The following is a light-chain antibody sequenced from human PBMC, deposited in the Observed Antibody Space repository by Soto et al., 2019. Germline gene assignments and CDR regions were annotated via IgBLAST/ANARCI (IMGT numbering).Light chain of an antibody. CDR1: QRINIY. CDR2: SAS. CDR3: LQYGNLPLT. J-gene: IGKJ4*01. Sequence: DIQMTQSPSSLSTSGVDGVASTCRASQRINIYLNWYRQKPGKAPELLIYSASNLQSGVPSRFSGSGSGTDFTLTISRLEPEDFAVYYCLQYGNLPLTFGGGTKVDIK. V-gene: IGKV1-39*01.